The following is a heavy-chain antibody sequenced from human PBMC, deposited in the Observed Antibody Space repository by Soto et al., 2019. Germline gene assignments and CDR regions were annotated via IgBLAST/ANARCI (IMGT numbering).Heavy chain of an antibody. D-gene: IGHD3-22*01. J-gene: IGHJ3*02. Sequence: PSETLSLTCAFYGWSFSCYYWSWIRPPPGKGLEWIGEINHSGSTNYNPSLKSRVTISVDTSKNQFSLKLSSVTAADTAVYYCARRASSGYYHAFDIWGQGTMVTVS. CDR1: GWSFSCYY. CDR2: INHSGST. V-gene: IGHV4-34*01. CDR3: ARRASSGYYHAFDI.